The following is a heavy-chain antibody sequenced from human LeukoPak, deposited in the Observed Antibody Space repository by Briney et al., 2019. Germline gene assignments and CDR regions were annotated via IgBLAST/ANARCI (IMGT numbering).Heavy chain of an antibody. CDR2: IPRDGSYE. J-gene: IGHJ4*02. Sequence: GGSLRLSCAASGFSFSSYGMHWVRLAPGRGLEWVAFIPRDGSYEKYADSVKGRFAISRDNSKSTLYLHMNSLRADDTAIYYCAKDTDDYLLDWGQGTLVTVSS. V-gene: IGHV3-30*02. D-gene: IGHD5-12*01. CDR1: GFSFSSYG. CDR3: AKDTDDYLLD.